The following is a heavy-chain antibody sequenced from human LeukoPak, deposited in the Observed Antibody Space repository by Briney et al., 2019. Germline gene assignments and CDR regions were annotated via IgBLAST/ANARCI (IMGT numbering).Heavy chain of an antibody. Sequence: SVKVSCKASGYTFTGYYIHWVRQAPGQGLEWMGGIIPIFGTANYAQKFQGRVTITADESTSTAYMELSSLRSEDTAVYYCARGGGHDYGDYLAFDIWGQGTMVTVSS. CDR2: IIPIFGTA. V-gene: IGHV1-69*13. CDR1: GYTFTGYY. J-gene: IGHJ3*02. CDR3: ARGGGHDYGDYLAFDI. D-gene: IGHD4-17*01.